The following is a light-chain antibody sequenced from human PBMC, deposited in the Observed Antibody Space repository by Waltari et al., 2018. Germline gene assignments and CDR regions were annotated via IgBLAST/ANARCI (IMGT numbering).Light chain of an antibody. CDR3: QQRSSRPLT. J-gene: IGKJ4*01. CDR2: DAS. Sequence: EIVLTQSPATLSLSPGERVTLSCRASQSVSSYLAWYQQKPGQAPRLLIYDASNRATGIPARFSGSGSGTDFTLTISSLEPEDSAVYFCQQRSSRPLTFGGGTKVEIK. CDR1: QSVSSY. V-gene: IGKV3-11*01.